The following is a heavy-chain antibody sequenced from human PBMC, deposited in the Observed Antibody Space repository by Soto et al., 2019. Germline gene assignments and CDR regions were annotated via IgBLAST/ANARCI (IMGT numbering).Heavy chain of an antibody. CDR1: GYTFTSYV. CDR2: ISAYNGNT. D-gene: IGHD6-13*01. J-gene: IGHJ5*02. Sequence: ASVKVSCQASGYTFTSYVISWVRQAPGQGLEWMGWISAYNGNTNYAQKLQGRVTMTTDTSTSTAYMELRSLRSDDTAVYYCARSHIAAAGTHWFDPWGQGALVTVSS. CDR3: ARSHIAAAGTHWFDP. V-gene: IGHV1-18*01.